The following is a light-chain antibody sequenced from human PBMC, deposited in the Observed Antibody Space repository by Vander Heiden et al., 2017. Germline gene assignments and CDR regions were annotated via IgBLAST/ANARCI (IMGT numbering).Light chain of an antibody. V-gene: IGKV3-11*01. Sequence: LTQSPSTLSLSTGGRATHSCWASKSVSSYLAWYQKKPGHATRLLIYDASNRATGTPARFSGSGCGTDFTLTISSLAPEDFAVYYCQQRSNLLTFGGGTKVEIK. J-gene: IGKJ4*01. CDR3: QQRSNLLT. CDR1: KSVSSY. CDR2: DAS.